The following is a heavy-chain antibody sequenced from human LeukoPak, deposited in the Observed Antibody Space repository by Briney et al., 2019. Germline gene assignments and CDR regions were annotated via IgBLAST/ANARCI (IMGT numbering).Heavy chain of an antibody. CDR2: ISEGGGST. CDR1: GFTFNNYA. J-gene: IGHJ4*02. D-gene: IGHD6-13*01. Sequence: GGSLRLSCAASGFTFNNYAMSWVRQAPGRGLEWVSIISEGGGSTRYADSMKGRFTISRDNAKNSLYLQMNSLRVEDTAVYYCARGERGSNWADYWGQGTLVTVSS. V-gene: IGHV3-23*01. CDR3: ARGERGSNWADY.